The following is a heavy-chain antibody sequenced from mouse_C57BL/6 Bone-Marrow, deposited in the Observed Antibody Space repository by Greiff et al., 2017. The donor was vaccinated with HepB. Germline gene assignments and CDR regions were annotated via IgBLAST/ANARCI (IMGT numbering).Heavy chain of an antibody. Sequence: QVQLQQSGAELARPGASVKLSCKASGYTFTSYGISWVKQRTGQGLEWIGEIYPRSGNTYYNEKFKGKATLTADKSSSTAYMELRSLTSEDSAVYFCARRVIGSSGFAYWGQGTLVTVSA. V-gene: IGHV1-81*01. CDR3: ARRVIGSSGFAY. J-gene: IGHJ3*01. CDR2: IYPRSGNT. CDR1: GYTFTSYG. D-gene: IGHD1-1*01.